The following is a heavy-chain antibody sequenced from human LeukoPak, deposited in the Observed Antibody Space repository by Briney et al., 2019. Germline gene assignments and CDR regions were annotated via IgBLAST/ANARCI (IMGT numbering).Heavy chain of an antibody. V-gene: IGHV3-7*01. D-gene: IGHD3-3*01. CDR1: GFTFSTSW. CDR3: ARGGGDS. J-gene: IGHJ4*02. CDR2: ITQEESER. Sequence: GGSLRLSCAASGFTFSTSWMNWVRQAPGKGLEWVAMITQEESERYYRDSVKGRFIISRDNVKSSLYLQMNSLRAEDTAVYYCARGGGDSWGQGTLVTVSS.